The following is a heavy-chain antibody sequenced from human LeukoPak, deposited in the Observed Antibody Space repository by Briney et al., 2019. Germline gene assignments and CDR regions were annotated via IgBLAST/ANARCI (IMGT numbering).Heavy chain of an antibody. J-gene: IGHJ3*02. CDR2: ISSSSSTI. Sequence: GGSLRLSCAASGFTFSSYSMNWVRQAPGKGLEWVSYISSSSSTIYYADSVKGRFTISRDNAKNSLYLQMNSLRAEDTAVYYCARDQASSWYFGVGGAFDIWGQGTMVTVSS. CDR1: GFTFSSYS. D-gene: IGHD6-13*01. V-gene: IGHV3-48*04. CDR3: ARDQASSWYFGVGGAFDI.